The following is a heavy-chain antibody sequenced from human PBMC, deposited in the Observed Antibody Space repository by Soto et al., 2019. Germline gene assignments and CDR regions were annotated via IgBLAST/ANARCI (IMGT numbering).Heavy chain of an antibody. CDR1: GFTFSSYA. V-gene: IGHV3-64D*08. CDR2: ISSNGGST. D-gene: IGHD3-9*01. J-gene: IGHJ4*02. Sequence: GGSLRLSCSASGFTFSSYAMHWVRQAPGKGLEYVSAISSNGGSTYYADSVKGRFTISRDNSKNTLYLQMSSLRAEDTAVYYCVRAYDILTGYYNLLFGGQGTLVTVSS. CDR3: VRAYDILTGYYNLLF.